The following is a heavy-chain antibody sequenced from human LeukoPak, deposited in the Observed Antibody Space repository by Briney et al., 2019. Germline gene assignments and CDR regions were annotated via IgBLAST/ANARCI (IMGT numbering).Heavy chain of an antibody. CDR3: ARPANHYDSSAYGY. Sequence: ASETLSLTCTVSGGSISSYYWSWIRQPPGKGLEWIGYIYYTGSTNYNPALKSRVTISVDTSKNQFSLKLSSVTAADTAVYYCARPANHYDSSAYGYWGQGTLVTVSS. CDR2: IYYTGST. V-gene: IGHV4-59*01. J-gene: IGHJ4*02. CDR1: GGSISSYY. D-gene: IGHD3-22*01.